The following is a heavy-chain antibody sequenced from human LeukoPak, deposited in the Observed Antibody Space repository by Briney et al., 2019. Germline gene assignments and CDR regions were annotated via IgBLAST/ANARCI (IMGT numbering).Heavy chain of an antibody. CDR2: IISDGSNT. D-gene: IGHD3-22*01. CDR3: VRNSCDSSGYYDY. Sequence: GGSLRLSCAASGFTFSSYWMHWVRQAPGKGLVWVSRIISDGSNTTYADSVKGRFTISRDNAKNTLYLQMSSLRAEDTAVYYCVRNSCDSSGYYDYWGQGTLVTVSS. J-gene: IGHJ4*02. CDR1: GFTFSSYW. V-gene: IGHV3-74*01.